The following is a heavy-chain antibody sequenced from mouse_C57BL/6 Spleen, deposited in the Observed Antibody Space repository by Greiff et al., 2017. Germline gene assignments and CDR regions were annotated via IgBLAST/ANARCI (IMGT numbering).Heavy chain of an antibody. J-gene: IGHJ2*01. CDR1: GYTFTDYE. Sequence: QVQLQQSGAELVRPGASVTLSCKASGYTFTDYEMHWVKQTPVHGLEWIGAIDPETGGTAYNQKFKGKAILTADKSSSTAYMELRSLTSEDSAVYYGTRGVYYYDSLYYFDCWGQGTTLTVSS. CDR2: IDPETGGT. CDR3: TRGVYYYDSLYYFDC. V-gene: IGHV1-15*01. D-gene: IGHD1-1*01.